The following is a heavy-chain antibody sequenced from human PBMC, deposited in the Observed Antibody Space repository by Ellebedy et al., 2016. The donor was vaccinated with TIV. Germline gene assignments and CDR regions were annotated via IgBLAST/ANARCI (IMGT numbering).Heavy chain of an antibody. D-gene: IGHD2-2*01. V-gene: IGHV1-69*13. Sequence: SVKVSXXASGGTFSSYAISWVRQAPGQGLEWMGGIIPIFGTANYAQKFQGRVTITADESTSTAYMELSSLRSEDTAVYYCARVGIVVPAANGVYYYGMDVWGQGTTVTVSS. CDR3: ARVGIVVPAANGVYYYGMDV. CDR2: IIPIFGTA. CDR1: GGTFSSYA. J-gene: IGHJ6*02.